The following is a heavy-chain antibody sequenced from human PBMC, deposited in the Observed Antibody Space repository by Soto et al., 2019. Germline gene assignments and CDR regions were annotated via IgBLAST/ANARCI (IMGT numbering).Heavy chain of an antibody. V-gene: IGHV3-11*01. CDR3: AAPIADSSSSVY. CDR1: GFTFSDYY. J-gene: IGHJ4*02. D-gene: IGHD6-6*01. CDR2: ISSSGSTI. Sequence: QVQLVESGGGLVKPGGSLRLSCAASGFTFSDYYMSWVRQAPGKGLEWVSYISSSGSTIYYADSVKGRFTISRDNAKNTLYLQMNGLRADDTAVYYCAAPIADSSSSVYWGQGSLVTVSS.